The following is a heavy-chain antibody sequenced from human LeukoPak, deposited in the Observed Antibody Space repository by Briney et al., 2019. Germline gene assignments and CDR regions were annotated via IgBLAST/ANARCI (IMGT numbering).Heavy chain of an antibody. Sequence: GGSLRLSCAASGFTFSSYAMSWVRQAPGKGLEWVSAISGSGDSTYYADTVKGRFTISRDNSKNTLNLQMNSLRAEDTAVYFCAKAVSPVDVGYWGRGTLVTDSS. CDR3: AKAVSPVDVGY. CDR1: GFTFSSYA. V-gene: IGHV3-23*01. J-gene: IGHJ4*02. CDR2: ISGSGDST. D-gene: IGHD5-12*01.